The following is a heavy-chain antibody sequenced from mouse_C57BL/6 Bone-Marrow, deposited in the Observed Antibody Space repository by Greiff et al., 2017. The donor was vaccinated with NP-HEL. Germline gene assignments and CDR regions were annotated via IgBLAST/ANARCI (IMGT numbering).Heavy chain of an antibody. CDR2: IYPGSGST. D-gene: IGHD3-2*02. CDR1: GYTFTSYW. CDR3: ARRIDSSGWFAY. J-gene: IGHJ3*01. V-gene: IGHV1-55*01. Sequence: QVQLQQPGAELVKPGASVKMSCKASGYTFTSYWITWVKQRPGQGLEWIGDIYPGSGSTNYNEKFKSKATLTVDTSSSTAYMQLSSLTSEDSAVYYCARRIDSSGWFAYWGQGTLVTVSA.